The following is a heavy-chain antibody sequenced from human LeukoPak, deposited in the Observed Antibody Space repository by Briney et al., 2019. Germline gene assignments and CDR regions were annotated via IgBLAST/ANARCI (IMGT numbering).Heavy chain of an antibody. CDR1: GYTLTELS. V-gene: IGHV1-24*01. Sequence: ASVKVSCKVSGYTLTELSMHWVRQAPGKGLEWMGIINPSGGSTSYAQKFQGRVTMTEDTSTDTAYMELSSLRSEDTAVYYCATLSGETAAATSWGQGTLVTVSS. D-gene: IGHD6-13*01. J-gene: IGHJ4*02. CDR2: INPSGGST. CDR3: ATLSGETAAATS.